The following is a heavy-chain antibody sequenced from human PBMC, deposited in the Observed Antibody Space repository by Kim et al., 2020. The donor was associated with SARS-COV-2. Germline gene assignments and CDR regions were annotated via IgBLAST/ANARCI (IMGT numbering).Heavy chain of an antibody. V-gene: IGHV3-7*01. CDR3: ARGGSYSFEY. CDR2: EK. Sequence: EKFYMKSVRGRFTISRDNAKNSLFLQMNSLRAEDAALYYCARGGSYSFEYWGQGSLVTVSS. D-gene: IGHD5-12*01. J-gene: IGHJ4*02.